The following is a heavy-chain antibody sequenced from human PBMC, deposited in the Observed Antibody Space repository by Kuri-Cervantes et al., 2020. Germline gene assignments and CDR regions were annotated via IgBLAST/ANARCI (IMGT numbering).Heavy chain of an antibody. V-gene: IGHV1-69*06. J-gene: IGHJ4*02. CDR3: ATDRGYSSGWYYFDY. CDR2: TIPIFGTA. CDR1: GGTFSSYA. D-gene: IGHD6-19*01. Sequence: SVKVSCKASGGTFSSYAISWVRQAPGQGLEWMGGTIPIFGTANYAQKFQGRVTITADKSTSTAYMELSSLRSEDTAVYYCATDRGYSSGWYYFDYWGQGTLVTVSS.